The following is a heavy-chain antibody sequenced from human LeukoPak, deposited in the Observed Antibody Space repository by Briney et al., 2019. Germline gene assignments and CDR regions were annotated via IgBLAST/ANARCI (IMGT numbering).Heavy chain of an antibody. V-gene: IGHV1-69*06. CDR2: IIPIFGTA. CDR3: ARGDYVWGGYRYQGELFDY. J-gene: IGHJ4*02. D-gene: IGHD3-16*02. Sequence: SVKVSCKASGGTFSSYAISWVRQAPGQGLEWMGGIIPIFGTANYAQKFQGRVTITADKSTSTAYMELSSLRSEDTAVYYCARGDYVWGGYRYQGELFDYWGQGTLVTVSS. CDR1: GGTFSSYA.